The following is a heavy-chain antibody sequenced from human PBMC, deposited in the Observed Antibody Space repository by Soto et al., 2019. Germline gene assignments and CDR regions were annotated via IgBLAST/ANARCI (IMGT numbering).Heavy chain of an antibody. J-gene: IGHJ6*02. CDR2: IHYSGNT. CDR1: GDSISSSSYY. V-gene: IGHV4-31*03. CDR3: ARARVPYSSTWYRYDYYGMDV. Sequence: SETLSLTCTVSGDSISSSSYYWSWIRQHPGKGLEWIGYIHYSGNTRYNPSLKSRLTISVDTSKNQFSLMLSSLTAADTAVYFCARARVPYSSTWYRYDYYGMDVWGQGTTVTVSS. D-gene: IGHD6-13*01.